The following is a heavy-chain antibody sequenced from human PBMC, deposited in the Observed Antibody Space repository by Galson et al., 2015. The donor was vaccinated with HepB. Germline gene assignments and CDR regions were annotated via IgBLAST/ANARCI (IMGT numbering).Heavy chain of an antibody. D-gene: IGHD3-22*01. CDR2: IYSGTST. CDR3: ARGPRYYYDSSGPGYFDY. Sequence: SLRLSRAASGFTVSSNYMRWVRQAPGKGLEWVSIIYSGTSTYYADSVRGRFTISRHNFKNTLYLQMNSLRAEDTAVYYCARGPRYYYDSSGPGYFDYWGQGTLVTVSS. J-gene: IGHJ4*02. CDR1: GFTVSSNY. V-gene: IGHV3-53*04.